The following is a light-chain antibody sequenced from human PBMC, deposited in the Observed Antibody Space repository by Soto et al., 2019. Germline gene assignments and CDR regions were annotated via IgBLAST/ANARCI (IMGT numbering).Light chain of an antibody. J-gene: IGKJ2*01. CDR2: DAS. V-gene: IGKV1-5*01. Sequence: DIQMTQSPSTLSASVGDRVTFTCRASQSISTWLAWYQQKPGKAPKVLIYDASSLESGVPSRFSGSGSGSEFTLTISSLQPDDFTTYYCQQYDIYPYTFGQGTKLEIK. CDR3: QQYDIYPYT. CDR1: QSISTW.